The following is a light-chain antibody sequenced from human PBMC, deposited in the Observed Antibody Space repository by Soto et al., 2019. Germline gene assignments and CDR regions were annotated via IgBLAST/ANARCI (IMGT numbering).Light chain of an antibody. CDR1: SSNIGAGYD. V-gene: IGLV1-40*01. Sequence: QSVLTQPPSVSGAPGQRVTISCTGSSSNIGAGYDVHWYQQLPGTAPKLLIYANSNRPSGVPDRFSGSKSGTSASLAITGLQAEDEADYYCQSYDNSLSGSGVFGTGTKLTAL. J-gene: IGLJ1*01. CDR2: ANS. CDR3: QSYDNSLSGSGV.